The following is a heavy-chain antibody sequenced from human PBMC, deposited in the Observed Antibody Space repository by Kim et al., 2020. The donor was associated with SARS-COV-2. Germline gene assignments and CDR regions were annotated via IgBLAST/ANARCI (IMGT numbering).Heavy chain of an antibody. J-gene: IGHJ5*02. CDR1: GFTFSSYS. CDR3: ARDRFPDYGDYIPNWFDP. CDR2: ISSSSSYI. V-gene: IGHV3-21*01. D-gene: IGHD4-17*01. Sequence: GGSLRLSCAASGFTFSSYSMNWVRQAPGKGLEWVSSISSSSSYIYYADSVKGRFTISRDNAKNSLYLQMNSLRAEDTAVYYCARDRFPDYGDYIPNWFDPWGQGALVTVSS.